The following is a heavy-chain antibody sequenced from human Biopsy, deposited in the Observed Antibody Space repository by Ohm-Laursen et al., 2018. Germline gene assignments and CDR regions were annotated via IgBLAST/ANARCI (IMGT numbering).Heavy chain of an antibody. V-gene: IGHV3-30*03. Sequence: RSLRLSCSASGFTFTSYAMHWVRQAPGKGLEWVAVISYDGSGEYYADSLQGRFIISRDNPKNTVDLQMNSLRAEDTAVYFCARDGKRWDYSTYFSWHFDLWGRGTLATVSS. CDR3: ARDGKRWDYSTYFSWHFDL. D-gene: IGHD4-11*01. CDR2: ISYDGSGE. CDR1: GFTFTSYA. J-gene: IGHJ2*01.